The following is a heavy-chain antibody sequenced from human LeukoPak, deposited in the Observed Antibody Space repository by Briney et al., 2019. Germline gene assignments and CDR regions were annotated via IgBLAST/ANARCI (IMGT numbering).Heavy chain of an antibody. CDR3: ARALAGCSGGNCYHFDY. CDR2: IYYSGST. D-gene: IGHD2-15*01. Sequence: PSETLSLTCTVSGGSISSGGYYWSWIRQHPGKGLEWIGYIYYSGSTYYNPSLKSRVTISLDTSKNHYSLKLRSVTAADTAVYYCARALAGCSGGNCYHFDYWGQGTLVSVSS. CDR1: GGSISSGGYY. V-gene: IGHV4-61*08. J-gene: IGHJ4*02.